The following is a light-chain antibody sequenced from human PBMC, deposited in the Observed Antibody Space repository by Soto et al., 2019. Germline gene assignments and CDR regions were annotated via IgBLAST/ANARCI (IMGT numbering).Light chain of an antibody. Sequence: DIQMTQSPSTLSASVGDRVTITCRASQSINRWLAWYQQKPGKAPKLLIYAASTLQSGVPSRFSGSGSGTDFTLTISSLQPEDFATYYCQQANSFPSTFGQGTRLEIK. CDR2: AAS. CDR3: QQANSFPST. CDR1: QSINRW. J-gene: IGKJ5*01. V-gene: IGKV1-12*02.